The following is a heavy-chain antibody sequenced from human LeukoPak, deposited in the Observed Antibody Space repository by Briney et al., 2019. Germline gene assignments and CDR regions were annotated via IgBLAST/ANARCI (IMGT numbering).Heavy chain of an antibody. CDR2: IYYTGTT. Sequence: SETLSLTCTVSGGSIRSVDYYWSWIRQPPGKGLEWIGYIYYTGTTYYNTSLKSRIIMSVDTSKNQFSLKLSSVTAADTAVYYCARGNNCGVNWFDPWSQGTLLTVSS. J-gene: IGHJ5*02. CDR3: ARGNNCGVNWFDP. CDR1: GGSIRSVDYY. D-gene: IGHD1-20*01. V-gene: IGHV4-30-4*01.